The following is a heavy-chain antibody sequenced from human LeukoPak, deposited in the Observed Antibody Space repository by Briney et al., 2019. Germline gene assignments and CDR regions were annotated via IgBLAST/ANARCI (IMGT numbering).Heavy chain of an antibody. J-gene: IGHJ6*03. D-gene: IGHD3-10*01. Sequence: SETLSLTCTVSGGFISNSNYYWGWIRQPPGKGLEWIGSIYHSGSTYYNPSLKSRVTISVDTSKNQFSLKLSSVTAADTAVYYCARHSSGSYYTILYYYYYYMDVWGKGPRSPSP. CDR3: ARHSSGSYYTILYYYYYYMDV. CDR1: GGFISNSNYY. V-gene: IGHV4-39*01. CDR2: IYHSGST.